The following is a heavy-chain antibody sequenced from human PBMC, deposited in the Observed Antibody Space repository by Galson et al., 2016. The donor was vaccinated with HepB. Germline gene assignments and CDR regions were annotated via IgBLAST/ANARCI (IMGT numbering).Heavy chain of an antibody. D-gene: IGHD3-9*01. V-gene: IGHV4-59*01. CDR2: IYDTGDT. CDR1: GDSISSFY. J-gene: IGHJ4*02. Sequence: SETLSLTCTVSGDSISSFYWCWLRQPPGTGLEWIGCIYDTGDTHYRPSLKSRVTILRDTSKNQVSLRLMSVTAADTALYYCARCVGHDWHLDLWGQGTLVTVSS. CDR3: ARCVGHDWHLDL.